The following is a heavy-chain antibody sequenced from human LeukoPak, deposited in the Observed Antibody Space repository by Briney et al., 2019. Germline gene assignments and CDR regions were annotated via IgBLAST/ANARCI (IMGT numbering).Heavy chain of an antibody. V-gene: IGHV3-30*07. D-gene: IGHD2-15*01. J-gene: IGHJ4*02. Sequence: ESVKGLFTISRDDSKNTLYLQMNSLRVEDTAVYYCARDRIGKYSTDYWGQGTLVTVSS. CDR3: ARDRIGKYSTDY.